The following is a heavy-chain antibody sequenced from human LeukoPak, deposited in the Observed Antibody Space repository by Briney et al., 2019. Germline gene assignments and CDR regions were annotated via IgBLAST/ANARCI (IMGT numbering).Heavy chain of an antibody. V-gene: IGHV3-21*01. CDR2: ISSSSSYI. CDR3: ARDLGATAPHASTDR. Sequence: GGSLRLSSAPSGFTFTIDSMKWGRQAPGKGLEWVSSISSSSSYIYYADSVKGRFTISRDNAKNSLYLQMNSLRAEDTAVYYCARDLGATAPHASTDRWGQGTMVTVSS. CDR1: GFTFTIDS. D-gene: IGHD1-26*01. J-gene: IGHJ3*02.